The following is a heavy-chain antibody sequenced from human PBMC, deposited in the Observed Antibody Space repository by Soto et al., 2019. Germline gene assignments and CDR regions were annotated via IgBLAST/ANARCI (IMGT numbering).Heavy chain of an antibody. CDR2: INWNGGST. CDR1: GFTFDDYG. Sequence: GGSLRLSCAASGFTFDDYGMSWVRQAPGKGLEWVSGINWNGGSTGYADSVKGRFTISRDNAKNSLYLQMNSLRAEDTALYHCARGRGDIVVVPAAIENYYYYYMDVWGKGTTVTVSS. CDR3: ARGRGDIVVVPAAIENYYYYYMDV. V-gene: IGHV3-20*01. J-gene: IGHJ6*03. D-gene: IGHD2-2*02.